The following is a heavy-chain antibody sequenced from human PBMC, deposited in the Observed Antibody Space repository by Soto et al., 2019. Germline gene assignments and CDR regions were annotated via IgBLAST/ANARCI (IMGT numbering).Heavy chain of an antibody. V-gene: IGHV3-9*01. Sequence: LSLTCTVSGGSISSYYWRWIRQGPGKGLEWVSSITWNSGDIAYPGSVKGRFTIYRDKSKNALYLQMTSLRRDDTAFYYCARSRGIAGRPLDYWGQGTLVTVSS. D-gene: IGHD6-6*01. J-gene: IGHJ4*02. CDR2: ITWNSGDI. CDR1: GGSISSYY. CDR3: ARSRGIAGRPLDY.